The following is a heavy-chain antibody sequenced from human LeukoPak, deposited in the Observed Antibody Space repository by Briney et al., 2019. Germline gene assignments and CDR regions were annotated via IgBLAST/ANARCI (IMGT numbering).Heavy chain of an antibody. D-gene: IGHD4-11*01. CDR3: ARVSSDHDYSNLYYFDS. J-gene: IGHJ4*02. V-gene: IGHV4-30-2*01. CDR2: IYHTGTA. Sequence: SETLSLTCTVSGFSISSGGHHWSWIRQPPGKGLEWIGFIYHTGTAFYNPALRSRLTISADRSKAQFSLRLTSVSAADTAVYYCARVSSDHDYSNLYYFDSWGQGTLVTVSS. CDR1: GFSISSGGHH.